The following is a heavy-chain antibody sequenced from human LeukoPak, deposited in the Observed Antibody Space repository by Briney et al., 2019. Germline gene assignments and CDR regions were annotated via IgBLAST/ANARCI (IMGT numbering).Heavy chain of an antibody. CDR3: AKLWSGYSYYFDH. Sequence: SVKVSCKASGGTFSSYAISWVRQAPGQGLEWMGGIIPIFGTANYAQKFQGRVTITADKSTSTAYMELSSLRSEDTAVYYCAKLWSGYSYYFDHWGQGTLVTVSS. CDR1: GGTFSSYA. J-gene: IGHJ4*02. CDR2: IIPIFGTA. D-gene: IGHD3-3*01. V-gene: IGHV1-69*06.